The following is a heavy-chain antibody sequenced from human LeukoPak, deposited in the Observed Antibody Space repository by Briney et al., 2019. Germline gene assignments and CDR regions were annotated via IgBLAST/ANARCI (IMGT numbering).Heavy chain of an antibody. CDR3: ARHGAVAGTSRGDFDY. D-gene: IGHD6-19*01. V-gene: IGHV5-51*01. J-gene: IGHJ4*02. Sequence: GESLKISCKGSGYSFTSYWIGWVRQMPGKGLEWMGIIYPGDSDTRYSPSFQGQVTISADKSISTAYLQWSSLKASDTAMYYYARHGAVAGTSRGDFDYWGQGTLVTVSS. CDR1: GYSFTSYW. CDR2: IYPGDSDT.